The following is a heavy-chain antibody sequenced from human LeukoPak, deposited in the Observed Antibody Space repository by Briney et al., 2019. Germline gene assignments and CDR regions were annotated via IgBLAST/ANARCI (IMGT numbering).Heavy chain of an antibody. CDR1: GYTFTGYY. CDR3: ARELQAYYYNSSGYFDY. V-gene: IGHV1-2*02. Sequence: ASVKVSCKASGYTFTGYYMHWVRQAPGQGLEWMGWINPNSGGTNYAQKFQGRVTMTRDTSISTAYMELSRLRSDDTAVYYCARELQAYYYNSSGYFDYWGQGTLVTVSS. CDR2: INPNSGGT. J-gene: IGHJ4*02. D-gene: IGHD3-22*01.